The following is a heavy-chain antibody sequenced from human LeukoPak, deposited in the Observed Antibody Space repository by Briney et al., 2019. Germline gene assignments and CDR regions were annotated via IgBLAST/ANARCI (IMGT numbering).Heavy chain of an antibody. Sequence: ASVKVSCKASGYTFTSYGISWVRQAPGQELEWMGWISAYNGNTNYAQKLQGRVTMTTDTSTSTAYMELRSLRSDDTAVYYCARVRDFWSGYYPYYYGMDVWGQGTLVTVSS. CDR2: ISAYNGNT. V-gene: IGHV1-18*01. CDR1: GYTFTSYG. D-gene: IGHD3-3*01. CDR3: ARVRDFWSGYYPYYYGMDV. J-gene: IGHJ6*02.